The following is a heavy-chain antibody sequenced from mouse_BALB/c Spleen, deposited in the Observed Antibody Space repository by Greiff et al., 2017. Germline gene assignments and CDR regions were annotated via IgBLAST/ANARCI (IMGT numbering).Heavy chain of an antibody. V-gene: IGHV7-1*02. CDR1: GFTFSDFY. CDR3: AGGFYDYGAWFAY. D-gene: IGHD2-4*01. J-gene: IGHJ3*01. Sequence: EVKVVESGGGLVQPGGSLRLSCATSGFTFSDFYMEWVRQPPGKRLEWIAASRNKANDYTTEYSASVKGRFIVSRDTSQSILYLQMNALRADDTAIYYCAGGFYDYGAWFAYWGQGTLVTVSA. CDR2: SRNKANDYTT.